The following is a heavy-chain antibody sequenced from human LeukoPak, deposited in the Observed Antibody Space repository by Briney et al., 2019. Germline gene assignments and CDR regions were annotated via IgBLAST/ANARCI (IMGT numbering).Heavy chain of an antibody. CDR2: ISHSGST. J-gene: IGHJ6*03. CDR3: ARESSSWSSYYYYYMDV. V-gene: IGHV4-34*01. D-gene: IGHD6-13*01. CDR1: GGSFSGYY. Sequence: SETLSLTCAVYGGSFSGYYWSWIRQPPGKGLEWIGEISHSGSTNYNPSLKSRVTISVDTSKNQFSLKLSSVTAADTAVYYCARESSSWSSYYYYYMDVWGKGTTVTVSS.